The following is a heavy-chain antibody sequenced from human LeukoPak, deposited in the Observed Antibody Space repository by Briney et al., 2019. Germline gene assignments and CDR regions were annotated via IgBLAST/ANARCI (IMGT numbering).Heavy chain of an antibody. CDR1: GGSFSGYY. J-gene: IGHJ6*03. CDR2: INHSGST. V-gene: IGHV4-34*01. D-gene: IGHD1-26*01. CDR3: ARHGRELLFDYYYYYMDV. Sequence: SETLSLTCAVYGGSFSGYYWSWIRQPPGKGLEWIGEINHSGSTNYNPSLKSRVTISVDTSKNQFSLKLSSVTAADTAVYYCARHGRELLFDYYYYYMDVWGKGTTVTVSS.